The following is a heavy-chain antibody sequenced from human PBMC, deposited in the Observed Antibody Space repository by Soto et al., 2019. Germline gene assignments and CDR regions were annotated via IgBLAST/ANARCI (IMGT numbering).Heavy chain of an antibody. V-gene: IGHV4-30-4*01. CDR1: GGSISSGDYY. D-gene: IGHD3-16*01. CDR2: IYYSGSS. J-gene: IGHJ6*02. CDR3: ARDLGGRYYYYYYGMDV. Sequence: SETLSLTCTVSGGSISSGDYYWSWIRQPPGKGLEWIGCIYYSGSSYYNPSLKSRTSISVDTSKNQFSLRLRSVTGADTAVYYCARDLGGRYYYYYYGMDVWGQGTTVTVS.